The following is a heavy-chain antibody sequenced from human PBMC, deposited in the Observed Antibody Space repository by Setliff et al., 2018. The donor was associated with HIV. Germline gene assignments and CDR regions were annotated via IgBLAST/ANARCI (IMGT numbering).Heavy chain of an antibody. V-gene: IGHV1-18*01. CDR1: GYTFTSYG. Sequence: ASVKVSCKASGYTFTSYGISWVRQAPGQGLEWMGWISAYNGNTNYAQKLQGRVTMTTDTSTSTAYMELRSLRSDDTAVYYCARGPSNGYGLYYYYYYYMDVWGKGTTVTVSS. CDR3: ARGPSNGYGLYYYYYYYMDV. D-gene: IGHD5-12*01. J-gene: IGHJ6*03. CDR2: ISAYNGNT.